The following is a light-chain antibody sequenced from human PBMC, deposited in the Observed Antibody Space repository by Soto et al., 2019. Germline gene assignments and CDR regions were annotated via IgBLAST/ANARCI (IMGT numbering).Light chain of an antibody. J-gene: IGLJ1*01. CDR2: EAS. V-gene: IGLV2-18*01. CDR3: SLYTSENTYV. CDR1: STDFVSYNR. Sequence: QSALTQPPSVSGSPGQSVTISCTGTSTDFVSYNRVSWYQQPPGTAPKLIIYEASNRPSGVPDRFSGSKSGSTASLTISGLQAADEADYYCSLYTSENTYVFGTGTKGTVL.